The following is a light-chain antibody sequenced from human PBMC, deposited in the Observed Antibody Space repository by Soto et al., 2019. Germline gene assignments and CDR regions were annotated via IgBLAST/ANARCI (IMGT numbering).Light chain of an antibody. CDR2: DAS. V-gene: IGKV1-33*01. CDR3: QQYDNLPLT. Sequence: DIQMTQSPSSLSASVGDRVTITCQTSQDISNYLNWYQPKSGKASELLIYDASNLETGVPSRFSGSGSGTDFTFTISSLQPEDIATYYCQQYDNLPLTFGGGTKVAIK. J-gene: IGKJ4*01. CDR1: QDISNY.